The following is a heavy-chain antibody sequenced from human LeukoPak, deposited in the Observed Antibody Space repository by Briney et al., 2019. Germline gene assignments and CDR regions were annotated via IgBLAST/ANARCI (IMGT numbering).Heavy chain of an antibody. Sequence: GRPLRLSCAASGFTFSSYGMHWVRQAPGKGLEWVAFIRYDGSNKYYADSVKERITISRDNSKNTLYLQMNSLRAEDTAVYYCAKWWGPGYSSSWYRASYFDYWGQGALVTVSS. D-gene: IGHD6-13*01. CDR3: AKWWGPGYSSSWYRASYFDY. V-gene: IGHV3-30*02. CDR2: IRYDGSNK. J-gene: IGHJ4*02. CDR1: GFTFSSYG.